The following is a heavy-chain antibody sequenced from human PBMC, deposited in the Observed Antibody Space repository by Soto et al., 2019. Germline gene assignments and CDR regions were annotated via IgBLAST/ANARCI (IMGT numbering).Heavy chain of an antibody. CDR1: GFILSDCA. Sequence: EVQLVESGGGLVQPGGSLRLSCATSGFILSDCAMNWVRQAPGKGLEWVSYISSSSSVIDYADSVKGRFTVSRDNARNSLYLQMNSLRAEDTAVYYGARDLSWGSMDVWGKGTTVTVSS. J-gene: IGHJ6*04. CDR2: ISSSSSVI. CDR3: ARDLSWGSMDV. D-gene: IGHD3-16*01. V-gene: IGHV3-48*01.